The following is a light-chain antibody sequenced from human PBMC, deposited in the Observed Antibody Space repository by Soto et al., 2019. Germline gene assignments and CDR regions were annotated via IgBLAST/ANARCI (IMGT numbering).Light chain of an antibody. CDR3: QQYYSTPLT. V-gene: IGKV4-1*01. CDR1: QSVFYSSNNNNY. CDR2: WAS. J-gene: IGKJ4*01. Sequence: DIVMTQSPDSLAVSLGERATINCKSSQSVFYSSNNNNYLAWYQQKPGQPPKLLIYWASTRESGVPDRFSGGGSGTDFTLTISSLQAEDVAVYYCQQYYSTPLTFGGGTKVEI.